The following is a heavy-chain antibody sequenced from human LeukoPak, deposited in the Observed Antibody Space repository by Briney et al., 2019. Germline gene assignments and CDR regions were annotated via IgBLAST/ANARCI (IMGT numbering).Heavy chain of an antibody. D-gene: IGHD2-2*01. CDR1: GFTFSSYE. J-gene: IGHJ4*02. V-gene: IGHV3-48*03. CDR3: ARETDSTLFDY. CDR2: ISSSGSTI. Sequence: GGSLRLSCAASGFTFSSYEMNWVRQAPGKGLEWVSYISSSGSTIYYADSVKGRFTISRDNAKNSLYLQMNSLRVEDTAVYYCARETDSTLFDYWGQGTLVTVPS.